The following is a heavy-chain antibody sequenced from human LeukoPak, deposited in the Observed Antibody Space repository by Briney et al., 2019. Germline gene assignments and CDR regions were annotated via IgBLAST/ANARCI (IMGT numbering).Heavy chain of an antibody. CDR3: ARHSYTSLLHLGAFDI. V-gene: IGHV4-59*08. Sequence: PSETLSLTCTVSGGSISSYYWSWIRQPPGKGLEWIGYIYYSGSTDYNPSLKSRVTISVDTSKNQFSLKLSSVTAADTAVYYCARHSYTSLLHLGAFDIWGQGTMVTVSS. CDR2: IYYSGST. D-gene: IGHD1-1*01. J-gene: IGHJ3*02. CDR1: GGSISSYY.